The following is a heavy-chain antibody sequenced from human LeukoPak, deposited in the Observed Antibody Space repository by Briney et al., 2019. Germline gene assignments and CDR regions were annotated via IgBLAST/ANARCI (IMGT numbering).Heavy chain of an antibody. J-gene: IGHJ5*02. D-gene: IGHD3-22*01. V-gene: IGHV3-30*02. CDR1: GFTFSSYG. CDR2: IRYDGSNK. Sequence: AGGSLRLSCAASGFTFSSYGMHWVRQAPGKGLEWGAFIRYDGSNKYYADSVKGRFTISRDNSKNTLYLQMNSLRAEDTAVYYCAKGPYYYDSDGWFDPWGQGTLVTVSS. CDR3: AKGPYYYDSDGWFDP.